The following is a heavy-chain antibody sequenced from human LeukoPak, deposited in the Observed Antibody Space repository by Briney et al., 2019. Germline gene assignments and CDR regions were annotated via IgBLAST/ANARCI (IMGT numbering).Heavy chain of an antibody. CDR3: ARVRWAGTWGDFDY. CDR1: GFTFSSYS. CDR2: ISSSSSYI. V-gene: IGHV3-21*01. D-gene: IGHD1-1*01. J-gene: IGHJ4*02. Sequence: PGGSLRLSCAASGFTFSSYSMDWVRQAPGKGLEWVSSISSSSSYIYYADSVKGRFTISRDNAKNSLYLQMNSLRAEDTAVYYCARVRWAGTWGDFDYWGQGTLVTVSS.